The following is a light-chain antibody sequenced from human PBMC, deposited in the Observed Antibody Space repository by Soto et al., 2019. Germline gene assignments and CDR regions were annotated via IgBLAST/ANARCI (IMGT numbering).Light chain of an antibody. CDR3: CSSTSRTTKV. J-gene: IGLJ1*01. Sequence: QSALTQPASVSGSPGQSITISCTGTASDVGGYNYVSWYQQHPGKAPKLMIHAVSNRPSGISSRFSGSKSGNTASLTISGLQSEDEADYFCCSSTSRTTKVFGTGTKLTVL. CDR2: AVS. CDR1: ASDVGGYNY. V-gene: IGLV2-14*01.